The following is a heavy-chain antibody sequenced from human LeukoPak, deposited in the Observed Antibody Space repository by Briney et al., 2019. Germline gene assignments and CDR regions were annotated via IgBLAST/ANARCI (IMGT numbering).Heavy chain of an antibody. V-gene: IGHV4-59*08. CDR2: IYYTGST. J-gene: IGHJ4*02. Sequence: SETLSLTCTVSGGSISGYYWSWIGQPPGKGLEWIGHIYYTGSTSYNPSLKSRVTISVDTSKNQFSLKLSYVSAAHTAVYDCARYISSALDYWGQGTLVTVSS. D-gene: IGHD6-6*01. CDR3: ARYISSALDY. CDR1: GGSISGYY.